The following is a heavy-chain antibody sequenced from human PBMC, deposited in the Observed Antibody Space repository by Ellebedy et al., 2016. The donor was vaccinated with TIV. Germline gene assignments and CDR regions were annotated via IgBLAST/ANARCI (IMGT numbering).Heavy chain of an antibody. D-gene: IGHD4/OR15-4a*01. CDR3: ARRRTPDYDYYGMDV. CDR2: LSYSGST. CDR1: GGAFSGYF. V-gene: IGHV4-34*01. Sequence: SETLSLTCAVYGGAFSGYFWSWIRQPPGKGLEWIATLSYSGSTSYNPSLKGRVSISVDTSKNHFSLKLRSVTVADTAVYYCARRRTPDYDYYGMDVWGQGTTVSVSS. J-gene: IGHJ6*02.